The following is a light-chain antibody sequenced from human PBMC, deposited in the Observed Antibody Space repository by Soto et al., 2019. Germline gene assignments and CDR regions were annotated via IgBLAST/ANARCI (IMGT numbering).Light chain of an antibody. CDR1: QDISNY. J-gene: IGKJ1*01. CDR3: QQYYNLLPWP. CDR2: DAS. Sequence: DIQMTQSPSSLSASVGDRVTITCQASQDISNYLNWYQQKPGKAPKLLIYDASNLETGVPSRFSGSGSETDFTFTISSLQPEDIATYYCQQYYNLLPWPFGQGTKEEIK. V-gene: IGKV1-33*01.